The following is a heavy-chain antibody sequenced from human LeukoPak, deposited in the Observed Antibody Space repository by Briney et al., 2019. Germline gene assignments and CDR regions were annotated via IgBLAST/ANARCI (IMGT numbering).Heavy chain of an antibody. CDR1: GDSISSGDYY. CDR2: IYYSGST. Sequence: SETLSLTCTVSGDSISSGDYYWSWSRQPPGKELEWIGYIYYSGSTNYNPSLKSRVTILVDTSKNQLSLKLSSVTAADTAVYYCARGERYFDWLPVDYWGQGTLVTVSS. J-gene: IGHJ4*02. V-gene: IGHV4-61*08. CDR3: ARGERYFDWLPVDY. D-gene: IGHD3-9*01.